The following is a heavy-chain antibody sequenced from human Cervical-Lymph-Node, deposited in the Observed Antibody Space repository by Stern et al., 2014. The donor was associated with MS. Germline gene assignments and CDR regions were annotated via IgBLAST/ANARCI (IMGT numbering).Heavy chain of an antibody. CDR2: INPSGDST. V-gene: IGHV1-46*01. Sequence: VQVVQSGPEVKKTGASVQLSCKAPGYTFTSSSMHWVRQAPGQGLEWMGIINPSGDSTTYAPKFQGRVTMTRDTSSSTVYMELSSLGSEDTAVYYCARGQRYFDYWGQGTLVTVSS. J-gene: IGHJ4*02. CDR1: GYTFTSSS. CDR3: ARGQRYFDY.